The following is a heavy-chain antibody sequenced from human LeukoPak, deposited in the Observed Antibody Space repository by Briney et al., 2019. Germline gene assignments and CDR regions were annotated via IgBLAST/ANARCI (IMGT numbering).Heavy chain of an antibody. CDR1: GGTFSSYA. Sequence: SCKASGGTFSSYAMHWVRQAPGKGLEWVAVISYDGSNKYYADSVKGRFTISRDNSKNTLYLQMNSLRAEDTAVYYCARDMVRGVIIDLPDYWGQGTLVTVSS. J-gene: IGHJ4*02. V-gene: IGHV3-30-3*01. CDR2: ISYDGSNK. CDR3: ARDMVRGVIIDLPDY. D-gene: IGHD3-10*01.